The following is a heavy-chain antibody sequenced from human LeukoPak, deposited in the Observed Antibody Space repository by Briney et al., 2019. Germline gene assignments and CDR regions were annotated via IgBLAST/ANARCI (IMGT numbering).Heavy chain of an antibody. CDR3: ARSVAGVIDY. J-gene: IGHJ4*02. V-gene: IGHV4-39*01. CDR1: GGSISSSSYY. CDR2: IYYSGST. Sequence: KPSETLSLTCTVSGGSISSSSYYWGWIRQPPGKGLEWIGSIYYSGSTYYNPSLKSRVTTSVDTSKNQFSLKLSSVTAADTAVYYCARSVAGVIDYWGQGILVTVSS. D-gene: IGHD6-19*01.